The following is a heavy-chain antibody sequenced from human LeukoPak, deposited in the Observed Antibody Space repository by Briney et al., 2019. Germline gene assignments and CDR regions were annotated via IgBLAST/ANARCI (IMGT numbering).Heavy chain of an antibody. CDR2: INSDGSTT. D-gene: IGHD6-13*01. V-gene: IGHV3-74*01. CDR3: ASAAAGTRNGMDV. Sequence: GGSLRLSCAASGFTFSTYWMHWVRQAPGKGLVWVSRINSDGSTTSYADSVKGRFTISRDNARNTLYLQTNSLRAEDTAVYHCASAAAGTRNGMDVWGQGTTVTVSS. CDR1: GFTFSTYW. J-gene: IGHJ6*02.